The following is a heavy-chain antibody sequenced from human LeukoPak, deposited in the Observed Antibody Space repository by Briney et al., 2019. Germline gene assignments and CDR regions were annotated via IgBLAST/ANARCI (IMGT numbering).Heavy chain of an antibody. J-gene: IGHJ4*02. CDR3: ARVLSSIPSRPFDY. CDR1: GYTSTSYD. D-gene: IGHD6-6*01. V-gene: IGHV1-8*01. Sequence: GASVKVSCKASGYTSTSYDINWVRQATGQGLEWMGWMNPNSGNTGYAQKFQGRVTMTRNTSISTAYMELSSLRSEDTAVYYCARVLSSIPSRPFDYWGQGTLVTVSS. CDR2: MNPNSGNT.